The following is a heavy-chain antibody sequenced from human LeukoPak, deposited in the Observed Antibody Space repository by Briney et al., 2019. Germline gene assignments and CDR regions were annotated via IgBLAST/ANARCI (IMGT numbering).Heavy chain of an antibody. V-gene: IGHV1-3*01. CDR3: ARDQQWLVPFDP. J-gene: IGHJ5*02. CDR2: INAGNGNT. D-gene: IGHD6-19*01. Sequence: ASVKVSCKASGYTFTSYAMHWVRQAPGQRLEWMGWINAGNGNTKYSQKFQGRVTITRDTSASTAYMELSSLRSEDTAVYYCARDQQWLVPFDPWGQGTLVTVSS. CDR1: GYTFTSYA.